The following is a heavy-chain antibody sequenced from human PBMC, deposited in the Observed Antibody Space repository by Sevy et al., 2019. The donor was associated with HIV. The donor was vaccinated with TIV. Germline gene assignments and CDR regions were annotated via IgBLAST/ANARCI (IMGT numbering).Heavy chain of an antibody. D-gene: IGHD3-22*01. J-gene: IGHJ4*02. CDR2: IRSKDYGGAT. CDR3: TRGSYYDSSGYSDY. CDR1: GFTFGDYA. V-gene: IGHV3-49*03. Sequence: GGSLRLSCTGSGFTFGDYAMSWFRQAPGMGLEWVGFIRSKDYGGATEYAASVKGRFTISRDDSKSIADLQMNSLKTEDTAVYYCTRGSYYDSSGYSDYWGQGTLVTVSS.